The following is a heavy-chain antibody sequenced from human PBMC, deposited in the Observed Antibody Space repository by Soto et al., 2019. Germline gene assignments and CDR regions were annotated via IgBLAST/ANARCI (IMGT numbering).Heavy chain of an antibody. CDR2: ISVYNDNT. J-gene: IGHJ4*02. CDR3: AGDLWQYSGSYCVY. CDR1: GYTFTSYG. D-gene: IGHD1-26*01. Sequence: QVQLVQSGAEVKKPGASVKVSCKASGYTFTSYGISWVRQAPGQGLEWMGWISVYNDNTNYAQKLQGRVTMTTDTSTSTAYMELRSLRSDDTAVYYCAGDLWQYSGSYCVYWGQGTLVTVSS. V-gene: IGHV1-18*01.